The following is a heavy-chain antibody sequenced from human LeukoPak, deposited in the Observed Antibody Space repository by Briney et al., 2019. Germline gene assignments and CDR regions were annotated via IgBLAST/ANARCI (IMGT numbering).Heavy chain of an antibody. J-gene: IGHJ5*02. CDR1: GGSISSGDYY. V-gene: IGHV4-30-2*01. D-gene: IGHD3-22*01. CDR3: ARDPPYYSDSSDYSA. CDR2: ISHGGTT. Sequence: SETLSLTCTVSGGSISSGDYYWSWIRQPPGKGLEWIGYISHGGTTYYNPSLKSRVTISVDRSKNQFSLKLSSLTAADTAVYYCARDPPYYSDSSDYSAWGQGTLVTVSS.